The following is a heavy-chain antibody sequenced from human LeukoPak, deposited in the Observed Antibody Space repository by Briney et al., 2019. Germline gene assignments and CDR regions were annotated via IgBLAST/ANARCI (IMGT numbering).Heavy chain of an antibody. Sequence: ASVKVSCKASGGTFSSYAISWVRQAPGQGLEWMGGIIPLFGAANYAQKFQGRVTITADESTSTAYMELSSLTSEETAVYYCARWDYGDYDYWGQGTLVTVSS. CDR1: GGTFSSYA. V-gene: IGHV1-69*01. CDR2: IIPLFGAA. J-gene: IGHJ4*02. CDR3: ARWDYGDYDY. D-gene: IGHD4-17*01.